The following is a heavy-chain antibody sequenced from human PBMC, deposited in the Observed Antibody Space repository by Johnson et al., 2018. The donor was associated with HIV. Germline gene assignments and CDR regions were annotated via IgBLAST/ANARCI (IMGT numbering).Heavy chain of an antibody. CDR1: GFTFDDYA. Sequence: VQLVESGGVVVQPGGSLRLSCAASGFTFDDYAMHWVRQAPGKGLEWVSLISWDGGSTYYADSVKGRFTISRDNSKNSLYLQMNSLRAEDTAVYYCAKDLSDSSGYHDAFDIWGQGTMVTVSS. V-gene: IGHV3-43D*03. J-gene: IGHJ3*02. D-gene: IGHD3-22*01. CDR3: AKDLSDSSGYHDAFDI. CDR2: ISWDGGST.